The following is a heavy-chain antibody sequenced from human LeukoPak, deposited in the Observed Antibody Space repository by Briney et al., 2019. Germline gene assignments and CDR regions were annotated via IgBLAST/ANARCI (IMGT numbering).Heavy chain of an antibody. Sequence: ASVKVSCKASGYTFTSYGISWVRQAPGQGLEWMGWISAYNGNTNYAQKLQGRVTMTTDTSTSTAYMELSSLRSEDTAVYYCATDLTQSGRGYYDYWGQGTLVTVSS. V-gene: IGHV1-18*01. CDR1: GYTFTSYG. CDR2: ISAYNGNT. CDR3: ATDLTQSGRGYYDY. D-gene: IGHD3-22*01. J-gene: IGHJ4*02.